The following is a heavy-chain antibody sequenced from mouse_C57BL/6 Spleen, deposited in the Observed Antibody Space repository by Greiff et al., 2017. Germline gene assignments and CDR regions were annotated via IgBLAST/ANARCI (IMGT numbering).Heavy chain of an antibody. D-gene: IGHD1-1*01. CDR2: IDPEDGDT. CDR3: TTCITTVDFDY. CDR1: GFNIKDYY. Sequence: VQLQQSGAELVRPGASVKLSCTASGFNIKDYYMHWVKQRPEQGLEWIGRIDPEDGDTEYAPNFQGKATMTADTSSNTAYLQLSSLTSEDTAVYYCTTCITTVDFDYWGQGTTLTVSS. J-gene: IGHJ2*01. V-gene: IGHV14-1*01.